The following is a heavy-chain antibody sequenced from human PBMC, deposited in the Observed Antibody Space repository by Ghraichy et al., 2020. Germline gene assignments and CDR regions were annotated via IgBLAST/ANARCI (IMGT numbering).Heavy chain of an antibody. V-gene: IGHV3-15*01. CDR1: GFTFSNAW. CDR3: TAATYDFWSGYYPYYGMDV. Sequence: GGSLRLSCAASGFTFSNAWLSCVRQGPGKGLEWVGRIRSETDGGTTEDAASVKGRFTISRDDSKRTLYLQMNSLQTEDTAVYYCTAATYDFWSGYYPYYGMDVWGQGTTVTVSS. D-gene: IGHD3-3*01. J-gene: IGHJ6*02. CDR2: IRSETDGGTT.